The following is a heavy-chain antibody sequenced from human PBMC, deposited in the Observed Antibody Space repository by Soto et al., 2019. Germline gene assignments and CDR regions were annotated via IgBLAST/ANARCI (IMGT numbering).Heavy chain of an antibody. CDR2: IIPIFGTA. V-gene: IGHV1-69*13. J-gene: IGHJ4*02. CDR3: ARDISGNGVPYDY. CDR1: GGTFSSYS. Sequence: SVEVSCKAPGGTFSSYSMSWVRQTPGQGLEWMGGIIPIFGTANYAQKFQGRVTITADESTSTDNMELSSLRSDDTAVYYCARDISGNGVPYDYWGQGTLVTVSS. D-gene: IGHD2-8*01.